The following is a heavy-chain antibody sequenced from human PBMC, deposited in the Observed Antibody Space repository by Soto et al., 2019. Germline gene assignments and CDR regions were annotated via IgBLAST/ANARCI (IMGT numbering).Heavy chain of an antibody. V-gene: IGHV3-11*06. D-gene: IGHD2-15*01. CDR3: VRGGGGGVFDP. CDR1: GVTFDDSY. J-gene: IGHJ5*02. CDR2: ISPGSRYP. Sequence: GSLRLACAVSGVTFDDSYMSWIRQAPGKGLEWLSYISPGSRYPAYADSVKGRFTISRDNAKRSLYLQMMSLTAEDTAIYYCVRGGGGGVFDPWGKGTMVPVS.